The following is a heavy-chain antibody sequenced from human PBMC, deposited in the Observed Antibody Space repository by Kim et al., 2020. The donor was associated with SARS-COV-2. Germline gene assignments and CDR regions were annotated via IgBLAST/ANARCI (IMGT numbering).Heavy chain of an antibody. Sequence: ASVKVSCKASGYTFTSYAMHWVRQAPGQRLEWMGWINAGNGNTKYSQKFHGRVTITRDTSASTAYMELSSLRSEDTAVYYCAREGSSGDSSFDYWGQGTLVTVSS. D-gene: IGHD3-22*01. J-gene: IGHJ4*02. CDR2: INAGNGNT. CDR1: GYTFTSYA. V-gene: IGHV1-3*01. CDR3: AREGSSGDSSFDY.